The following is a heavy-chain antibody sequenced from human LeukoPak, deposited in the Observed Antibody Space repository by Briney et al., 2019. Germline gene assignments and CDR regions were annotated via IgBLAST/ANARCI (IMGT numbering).Heavy chain of an antibody. CDR1: GYTFTSYG. CDR2: INPKSGGA. Sequence: ASVKVSCKASGYTFTSYGISWVRQAPGQGLEWMGWINPKSGGANSAQKFLGRVSMTRDTSISTVYMDLTSLRSDDTAVYFCARDSGSSGWDPTSFLDYWGQGTLITVSP. V-gene: IGHV1-2*02. J-gene: IGHJ4*02. CDR3: ARDSGSSGWDPTSFLDY. D-gene: IGHD6-19*01.